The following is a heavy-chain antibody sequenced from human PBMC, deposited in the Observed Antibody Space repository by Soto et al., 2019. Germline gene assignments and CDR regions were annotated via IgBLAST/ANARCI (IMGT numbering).Heavy chain of an antibody. CDR3: ASRGPAGIHFGS. CDR2: IYSGGST. Sequence: LRLSCAASGFTVSSNYMSWVRQAPGKGLEWVSVIYSGGSTYYADSVNGRFTISRGNAKNSLFLQMNNLRAEDTAVYYCASRGPAGIHFGSWGQGTLVTVSS. D-gene: IGHD3-10*01. V-gene: IGHV3-53*01. CDR1: GFTVSSNY. J-gene: IGHJ4*02.